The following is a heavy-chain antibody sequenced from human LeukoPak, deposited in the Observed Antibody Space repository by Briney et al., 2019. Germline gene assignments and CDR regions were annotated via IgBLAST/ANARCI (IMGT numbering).Heavy chain of an antibody. CDR1: GFTFSSYG. CDR2: IRYDGSNK. V-gene: IGHV3-30*02. D-gene: IGHD6-13*01. Sequence: GGSLRLSCAASGFTFSSYGMHWVRQAPGKGLEWVAFIRYDGSNKYYADSVKGRFTISRDNSKNTLYLQMNSLRAEDTAVYYCAKDRGSSSQSGFDYWGQGTLVTVSS. J-gene: IGHJ4*02. CDR3: AKDRGSSSQSGFDY.